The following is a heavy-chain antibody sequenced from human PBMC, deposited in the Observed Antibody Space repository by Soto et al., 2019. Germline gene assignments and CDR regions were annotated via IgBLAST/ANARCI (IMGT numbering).Heavy chain of an antibody. CDR3: ARLVREDYYYYGMDV. CDR2: INHSGST. V-gene: IGHV4-34*01. CDR1: GGSFSGYY. J-gene: IGHJ6*02. Sequence: SETLSLTCAVYGGSFSGYYWSWVRQPPGKGLEWIGEINHSGSTNYNPSLKSRVTISVDTSKNQFSLKLSSVTAADTAVYYCARLVREDYYYYGMDVWGQGTTVTVSS. D-gene: IGHD3-10*01.